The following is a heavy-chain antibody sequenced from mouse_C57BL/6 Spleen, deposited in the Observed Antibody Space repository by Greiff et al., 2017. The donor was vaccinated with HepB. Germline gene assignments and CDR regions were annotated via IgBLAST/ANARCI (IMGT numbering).Heavy chain of an antibody. CDR1: GYTFTRYW. V-gene: IGHV1-53*01. CDR2: NNTSNVGT. J-gene: IGHJ2*01. D-gene: IGHD4-1*01. CDR3: ARRDDWDYFDY. Sequence: QVQLQQPGTELVKPGASVTLSCKASGYTFTRYWMHWVKQRPGQGLEWIGNNNTSNVGTKYNEKFKGKATLTVDKSSSTAYKQLSSRTSEDSAVYFCARRDDWDYFDYWGPGTTLTVFS.